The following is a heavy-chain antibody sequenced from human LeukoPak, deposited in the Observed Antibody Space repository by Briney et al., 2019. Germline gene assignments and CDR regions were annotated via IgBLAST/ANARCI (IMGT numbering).Heavy chain of an antibody. CDR1: GFTFSSYS. CDR3: GRVGSRSYSRAYYYYMDV. J-gene: IGHJ6*03. Sequence: GGSLRLSCAASGFTFSSYSMNWVRQAPGKGLEWVSSISSSSSYIYYADSVKGRFTISRDNAKNSLYLQMNSLRAEDTAVYYCGRVGSRSYSRAYYYYMDVWGKGTTVTVSS. D-gene: IGHD1-26*01. V-gene: IGHV3-21*01. CDR2: ISSSSSYI.